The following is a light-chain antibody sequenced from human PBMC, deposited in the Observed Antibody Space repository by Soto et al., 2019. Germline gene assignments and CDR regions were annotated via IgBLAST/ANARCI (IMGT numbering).Light chain of an antibody. J-gene: IGKJ4*01. CDR2: WAS. CDR1: QSILDRSKNKYY. V-gene: IGKV4-1*01. Sequence: DIVMTQSPDSLAVSLGERATFNCKSSQSILDRSKNKYYLAWYQQKSGQPPKLLIYWASLRESGVPDRFTGSGSGTDFTLTISSLQAEDVAVYYCQQYATSPLTFGGGTKVEIK. CDR3: QQYATSPLT.